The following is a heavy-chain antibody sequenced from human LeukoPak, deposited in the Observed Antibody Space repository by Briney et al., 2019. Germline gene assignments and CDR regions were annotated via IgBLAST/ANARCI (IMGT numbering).Heavy chain of an antibody. D-gene: IGHD3-9*01. J-gene: IGHJ4*02. CDR1: GYTFTSYG. CDR2: ISAYNGNT. V-gene: IGHV1-18*01. CDR3: ARALRGLTGYYIGYFDY. Sequence: GASVKVSCKASGYTFTSYGISWVRQAPGQGLEWMGWISAYNGNTNYAQKLQGRVTMTRDMSTSTVYMELSSLRSEDTAVYCCARALRGLTGYYIGYFDYWGQGTLVTVSS.